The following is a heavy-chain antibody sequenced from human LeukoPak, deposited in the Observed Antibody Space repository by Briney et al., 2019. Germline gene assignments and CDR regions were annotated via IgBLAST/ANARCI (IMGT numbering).Heavy chain of an antibody. CDR1: GYTFTSYD. V-gene: IGHV1-2*02. J-gene: IGHJ3*02. CDR3: ARLRPERAFDI. Sequence: ASVKVSCKASGYTFTSYDINWVRQAPGQGLEWMGWINPNSGGTNYAQKFQGRVTMTRDTSISTAYMELSRLRSDDTAVYYCARLRPERAFDIWGQGTMVTVSS. CDR2: INPNSGGT.